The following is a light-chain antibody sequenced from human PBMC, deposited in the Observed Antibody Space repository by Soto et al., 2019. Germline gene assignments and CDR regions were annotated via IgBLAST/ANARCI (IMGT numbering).Light chain of an antibody. CDR3: QQYGSSVT. Sequence: EIVLTQSPGSLSLSPGERATLSCMASQSVYNNYITWYQHSPGQAPMVLIDGASTRVTGTPARFSGSGSGTGFTLTITRLDPEDSAVYYCQQYGSSVTFGVGTKVE. CDR1: QSVYNNY. J-gene: IGKJ4*01. CDR2: GAS. V-gene: IGKV3-20*01.